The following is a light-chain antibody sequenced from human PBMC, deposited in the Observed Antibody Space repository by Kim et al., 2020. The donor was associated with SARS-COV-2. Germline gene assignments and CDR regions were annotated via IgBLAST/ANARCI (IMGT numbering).Light chain of an antibody. CDR2: DVA. Sequence: QSLTISCAVTSTDDAIYKYACCYQPLPGKAPTRVINDVAERPAGVPDRLSGCKSGDTASLSISGLQAADEAVYSGRSHAGTTTNWVFGGGTQLTVL. V-gene: IGLV2-11*01. J-gene: IGLJ3*02. CDR3: RSHAGTTTNWV. CDR1: STDDAIYKY.